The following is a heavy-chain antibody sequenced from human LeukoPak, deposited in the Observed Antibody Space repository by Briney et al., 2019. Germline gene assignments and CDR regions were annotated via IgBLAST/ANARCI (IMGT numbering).Heavy chain of an antibody. V-gene: IGHV5-51*01. Sequence: KRGESLKISCKGSGYSFTSYWIGWVRQMPGKGLEWMGIIYPGDSDTRYSPSFQGQVTISADKSISTAYLQWSSLKASDTAMYYCARESQFYCSGGSCYGEDAFDIWGQGTMVTVSS. J-gene: IGHJ3*02. CDR2: IYPGDSDT. D-gene: IGHD2-15*01. CDR1: GYSFTSYW. CDR3: ARESQFYCSGGSCYGEDAFDI.